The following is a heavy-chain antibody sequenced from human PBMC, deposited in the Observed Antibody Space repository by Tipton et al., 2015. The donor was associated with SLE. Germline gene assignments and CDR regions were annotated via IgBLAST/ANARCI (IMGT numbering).Heavy chain of an antibody. J-gene: IGHJ4*02. CDR1: DGSISDYY. D-gene: IGHD6-19*01. V-gene: IGHV4-4*07. CDR2: IYASGST. CDR3: ARDPPTVAGTFDS. Sequence: TLSLTCTVSDGSISDYYWTWIRQPAGEGLEWIGRIYASGSTNYNPSLRSRVAMSVDTSKSHFSLKLTSVTAADTAVYYCARDPPTVAGTFDSWGQGTLVIVSA.